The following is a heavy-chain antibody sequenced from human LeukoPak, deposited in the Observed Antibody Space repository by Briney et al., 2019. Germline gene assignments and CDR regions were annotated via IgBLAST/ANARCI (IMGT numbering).Heavy chain of an antibody. Sequence: PSETLSLTCAVYGDSFSGYYWSWIRQPPGKGLEWIAEIDHRGTTHYNPSLKSRVTISVDTSKNQFSLKLSSVTAADTAVYYCARRFLEWLVDYWGQGTLVTVSS. CDR1: GDSFSGYY. CDR2: IDHRGTT. D-gene: IGHD3-3*01. V-gene: IGHV4-34*01. J-gene: IGHJ4*02. CDR3: ARRFLEWLVDY.